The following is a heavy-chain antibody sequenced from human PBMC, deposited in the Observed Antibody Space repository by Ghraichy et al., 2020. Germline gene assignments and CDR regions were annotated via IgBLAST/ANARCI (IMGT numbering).Heavy chain of an antibody. CDR3: ARRFLVTASYYYSVDV. J-gene: IGHJ6*02. CDR2: INPNSGGT. CDR1: GYTFTGYY. Sequence: ASVKVSCKASGYTFTGYYIHWVRQAPGQGLEWMGWINPNSGGTKYAQKFKGRVTMTRDTSITTAYMDLSRLRSDDTAVYYCARRFLVTASYYYSVDVWGQGTTVTVSS. V-gene: IGHV1-2*02. D-gene: IGHD3-22*01.